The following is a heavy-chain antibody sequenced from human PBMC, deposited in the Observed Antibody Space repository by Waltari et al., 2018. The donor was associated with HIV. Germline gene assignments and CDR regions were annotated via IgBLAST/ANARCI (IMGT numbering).Heavy chain of an antibody. D-gene: IGHD2-8*01. CDR1: GYTFTAYG. Sequence: QVQLVQSGAEVKRSGASVKVSYKTSGYTFTAYGISWVRQAPGQGLEWMGWNRPTPGNTDSAQKFQGRVTRTTDTSTNTAYLELRSLRSDDTAVYYCARGGGSCSNGVCYLMYTAMAPFDYWGQGTLVTVSS. V-gene: IGHV1-18*01. CDR3: ARGGGSCSNGVCYLMYTAMAPFDY. J-gene: IGHJ4*02. CDR2: NRPTPGNT.